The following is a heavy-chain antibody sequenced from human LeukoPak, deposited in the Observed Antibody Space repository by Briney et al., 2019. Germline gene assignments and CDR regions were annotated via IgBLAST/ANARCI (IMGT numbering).Heavy chain of an antibody. J-gene: IGHJ6*03. CDR2: ISYEGSNK. CDR1: GFTFSSYG. D-gene: IGHD3-16*01. Sequence: GGSLRLSCAASGFTFSSYGMHWVRQAPGKGREWVAVISYEGSNKYYADSVKGRFTISRDNSKNTLYLQMNSLRAEDTAVYYCAQGGRYYYYYMDVWGKGTTVTVSS. V-gene: IGHV3-30*18. CDR3: AQGGRYYYYYMDV.